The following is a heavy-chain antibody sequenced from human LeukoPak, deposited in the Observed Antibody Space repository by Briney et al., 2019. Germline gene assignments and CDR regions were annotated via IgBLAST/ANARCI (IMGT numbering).Heavy chain of an antibody. Sequence: ASVKVSCKASGYTFTGYYMHWVRQAPGQGLEWMGWINPNSGGTNYAQKFQGRVTMTGDTSISTAYMELSRLRSDDTAVYYCARVKPSGPKNAVDIWGQGTMVTVSS. CDR1: GYTFTGYY. V-gene: IGHV1-2*02. CDR2: INPNSGGT. J-gene: IGHJ3*02. CDR3: ARVKPSGPKNAVDI. D-gene: IGHD2-21*01.